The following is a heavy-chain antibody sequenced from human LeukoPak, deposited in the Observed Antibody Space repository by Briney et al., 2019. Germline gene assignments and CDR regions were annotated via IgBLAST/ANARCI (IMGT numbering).Heavy chain of an antibody. D-gene: IGHD4-17*01. Sequence: GSLRLSCAASGITFRSYGMHWVRQAPGKGLEWVAVISYDGSHKYYADSVKGRFSISRDNSKNTLYLQMNSLRADDTAVYCCAKGARGDTVTSIVGLNWFDPWGQGTLVTVSS. CDR2: ISYDGSHK. CDR3: AKGARGDTVTSIVGLNWFDP. V-gene: IGHV3-30*18. J-gene: IGHJ5*02. CDR1: GITFRSYG.